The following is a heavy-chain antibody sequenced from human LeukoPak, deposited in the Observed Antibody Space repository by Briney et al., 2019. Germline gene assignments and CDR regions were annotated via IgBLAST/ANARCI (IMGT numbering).Heavy chain of an antibody. D-gene: IGHD5-24*01. CDR2: ISSSSTI. J-gene: IGHJ4*02. CDR3: ARVPGGWLQSDY. Sequence: PGGSLRLTCAASGFTFSSYSMNWVRQAPGKGLEWVSYISSSSTIYYADSVKGRFTISRDNAKNSLYLQMNSLRDEDTAVYYCARVPGGWLQSDYWGQGTLVTVSS. V-gene: IGHV3-48*02. CDR1: GFTFSSYS.